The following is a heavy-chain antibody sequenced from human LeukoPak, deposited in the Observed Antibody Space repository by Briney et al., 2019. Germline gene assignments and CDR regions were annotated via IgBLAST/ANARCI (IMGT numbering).Heavy chain of an antibody. Sequence: SETLSLTCTVSGYSISSGYYWGWIRQPPGKGLEWIGYIYYSGSTNYNPSLKSRVTISVDTSKNQFSLKLSSVTAADTAVYYCARVQGGYSSSWYYFDYWGQGTLVTVSS. V-gene: IGHV4-38-2*02. J-gene: IGHJ4*02. CDR3: ARVQGGYSSSWYYFDY. D-gene: IGHD6-13*01. CDR1: GYSISSGYY. CDR2: IYYSGST.